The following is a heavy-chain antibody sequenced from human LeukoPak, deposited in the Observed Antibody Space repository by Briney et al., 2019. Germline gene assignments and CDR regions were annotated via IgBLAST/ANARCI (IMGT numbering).Heavy chain of an antibody. Sequence: RSSQTLSLTCTVSGGSISSGGYYWSWIRQHPGKGLEWIGYIYYSGSTYYNPSLKSRVTISVDTSKNQFSLKLSSVTAADTAVYYCARWGSQGLDYWGQGTLVTVSS. CDR3: ARWGSQGLDY. V-gene: IGHV4-31*03. J-gene: IGHJ4*02. CDR2: IYYSGST. CDR1: GGSISSGGYY. D-gene: IGHD3-10*01.